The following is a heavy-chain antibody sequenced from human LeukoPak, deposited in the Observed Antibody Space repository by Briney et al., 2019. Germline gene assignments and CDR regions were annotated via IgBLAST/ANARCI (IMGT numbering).Heavy chain of an antibody. CDR2: IIPILGIA. J-gene: IGHJ6*02. CDR1: GGTFSSYA. V-gene: IGHV1-69*04. CDR3: ARLAIVVVPAAIDYYYYGMDV. D-gene: IGHD2-2*02. Sequence: SVKVSCKASGGTFSSYAISWLRQAPGQGLEWMGRIIPILGIANYAQKFQGRVTITADKSTSTAYMELSSLRSEDTAVYYCARLAIVVVPAAIDYYYYGMDVWGQGTTVTVSS.